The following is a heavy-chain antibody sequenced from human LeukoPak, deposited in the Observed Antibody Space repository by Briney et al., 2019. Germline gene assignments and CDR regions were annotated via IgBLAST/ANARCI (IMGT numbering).Heavy chain of an antibody. CDR1: GGSISSYY. J-gene: IGHJ4*02. V-gene: IGHV4-59*01. Sequence: ETLSLTCTVSGGSISSYYWSWVRQPPGKGLEWIGYIYYSGSTNYNPSLKSRVTISVDTSKNQFSLKLSSVTAADTAVYYCARSYSSGWYVGYWGQGTLVTVSS. CDR3: ARSYSSGWYVGY. D-gene: IGHD6-19*01. CDR2: IYYSGST.